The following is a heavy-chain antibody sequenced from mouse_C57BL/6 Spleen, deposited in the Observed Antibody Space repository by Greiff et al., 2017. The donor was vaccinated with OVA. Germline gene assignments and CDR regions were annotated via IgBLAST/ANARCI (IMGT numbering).Heavy chain of an antibody. CDR1: GYTFTSYW. D-gene: IGHD1-1*01. CDR2: INPSNGGT. Sequence: QVQLKQPGTELVKPGASVKLSCKASGYTFTSYWMHWVKQRPGQGLEWIGNINPSNGGTNYTEKFKSKATLTVDKSSSTAYMQLSSLTSEDSAVYYCARRGYYGSRKYAMDYWGQGTSVTVSS. V-gene: IGHV1-53*01. J-gene: IGHJ4*01. CDR3: ARRGYYGSRKYAMDY.